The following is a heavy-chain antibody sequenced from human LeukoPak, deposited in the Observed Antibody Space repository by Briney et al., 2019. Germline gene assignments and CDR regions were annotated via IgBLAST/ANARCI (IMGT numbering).Heavy chain of an antibody. Sequence: GGSLRLSCAVSGFTFSSYWMHWVRQAPGKGLEWVAVISYDGSNKYYADSVKGRFTISRDNSKNTLYLQMNSLRAEDTAVYYCARDRIYGSGSYYSYYYYYGMDVWGQGTTVTVSS. D-gene: IGHD3-10*01. CDR2: ISYDGSNK. J-gene: IGHJ6*02. CDR1: GFTFSSYW. V-gene: IGHV3-30-3*01. CDR3: ARDRIYGSGSYYSYYYYYGMDV.